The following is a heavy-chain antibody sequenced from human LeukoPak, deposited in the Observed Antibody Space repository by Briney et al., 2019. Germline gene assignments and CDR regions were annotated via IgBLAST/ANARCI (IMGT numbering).Heavy chain of an antibody. CDR1: GFTFGDYA. CDR2: IRSKAYGGTT. Sequence: PGGSLRLSCTASGFTFGDYAMSWVRQAPGKGLEWVGFIRSKAYGGTTEYAASVNGRFTISRDDSKSIAYLQMNSLKTEDTAVYYCTRQSPHYYYYMDVWGKGTTVTVSS. CDR3: TRQSPHYYYYMDV. J-gene: IGHJ6*03. V-gene: IGHV3-49*04.